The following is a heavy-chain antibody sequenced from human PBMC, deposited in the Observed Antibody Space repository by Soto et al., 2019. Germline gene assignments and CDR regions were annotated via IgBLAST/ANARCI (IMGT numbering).Heavy chain of an antibody. CDR1: GFTFRSSP. D-gene: IGHD2-8*01. CDR2: INGGDDSK. J-gene: IGHJ4*03. Sequence: GGSLRVSCAVSGFTFRSSPMSWVRRAPGKGLEWVSGINGGDDSKHYAESVRGRFTIIRDNSKNTLLLQMNSLRVEDTAIYYCAKDLIANNGVWEPLYLWGQGTEVTVCS. V-gene: IGHV3-23*01. CDR3: AKDLIANNGVWEPLYL.